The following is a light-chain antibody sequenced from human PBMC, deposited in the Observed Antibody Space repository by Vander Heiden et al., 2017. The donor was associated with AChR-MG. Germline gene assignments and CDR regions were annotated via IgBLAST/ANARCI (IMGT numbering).Light chain of an antibody. V-gene: IGLV2-23*01. CDR2: EGS. Sequence: SALTPPSSVSGSPGQSTTISRTGTSSDVGSYTLVSWYQQLPGKAPKLMIYEGSKRPSGVSNRFSGSKSGNTASLTISGLQAEDEADYYCCSYAGSSSWVFGGGTKLTVL. J-gene: IGLJ3*02. CDR1: SSDVGSYTL. CDR3: CSYAGSSSWV.